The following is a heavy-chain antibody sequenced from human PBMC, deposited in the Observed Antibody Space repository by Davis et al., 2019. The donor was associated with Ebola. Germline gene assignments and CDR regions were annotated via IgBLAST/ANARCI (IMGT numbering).Heavy chain of an antibody. J-gene: IGHJ4*02. V-gene: IGHV3-7*03. CDR1: GFTFSGHW. CDR3: ARHHYMRIDY. D-gene: IGHD3-10*01. Sequence: PGGSLRLSCAASGFTFSGHWMTWVRQAPGKGLEWVANINQDGSEKNYVDSVKGRFTISRDNAKSSLYVYMNSLRSDDTAVYYCARHHYMRIDYWGQGSVVTVSS. CDR2: INQDGSEK.